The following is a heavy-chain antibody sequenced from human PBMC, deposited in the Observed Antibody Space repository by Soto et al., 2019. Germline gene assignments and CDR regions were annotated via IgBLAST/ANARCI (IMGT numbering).Heavy chain of an antibody. Sequence: QVQLVQSGAEVKKPGASVKVSCKASGYTFTSYGISWVRQAPGQGLEWMGWISAYNGNTNYAQELQGRVTMTTDTSTSTAYIEMRSLRSDDTAVYYCARDLPDADYYCSGSYFVFDYWGQGTLVTVSS. CDR3: ARDLPDADYYCSGSYFVFDY. V-gene: IGHV1-18*01. J-gene: IGHJ4*02. CDR1: GYTFTSYG. CDR2: ISAYNGNT. D-gene: IGHD3-10*01.